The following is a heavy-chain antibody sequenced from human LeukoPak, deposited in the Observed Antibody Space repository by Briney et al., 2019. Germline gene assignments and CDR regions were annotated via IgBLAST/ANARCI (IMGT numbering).Heavy chain of an antibody. CDR1: GFTFSSYA. CDR2: IKQDGSEK. V-gene: IGHV3-7*01. D-gene: IGHD3-3*01. J-gene: IGHJ4*02. Sequence: PGGSLRLSCAASGFTFSSYAMSWVRQAPGKGLEWVANIKQDGSEKYYVDSVKGRFTISRDNAKNSLYLQMNSLRAEDTAVYYCARGALGDFWSGYYLFDYWGQGTLVTVSS. CDR3: ARGALGDFWSGYYLFDY.